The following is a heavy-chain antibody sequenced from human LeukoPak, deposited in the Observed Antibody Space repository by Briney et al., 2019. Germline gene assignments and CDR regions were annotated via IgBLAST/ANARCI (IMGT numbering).Heavy chain of an antibody. CDR1: GGSINSSSYY. D-gene: IGHD6-19*01. J-gene: IGHJ5*02. Sequence: PSETLSLTCTVSGGSINSSSYYWGWIRQPPGKGLEWIGGIYYSGSTYYNPSIKSRVTISVDTSKNQFSLKLSSVTAADTAVYYCASTIAVAGTGWFDPWGQGTLVTVSS. CDR3: ASTIAVAGTGWFDP. CDR2: IYYSGST. V-gene: IGHV4-39*01.